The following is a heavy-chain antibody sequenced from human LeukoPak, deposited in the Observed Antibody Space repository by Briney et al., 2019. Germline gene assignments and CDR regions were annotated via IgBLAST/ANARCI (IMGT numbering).Heavy chain of an antibody. Sequence: SEALSLTCTVSGDSISFNYWNWIRQPPGKGLEWIGHIDYSGSTSYNPSLKSRLTISIDTSKDQFSLCLSSVTAADTGVYYCAKRIGSYWYWGQGTLVTVSS. CDR1: GDSISFNY. J-gene: IGHJ4*02. CDR3: AKRIGSYWY. CDR2: IDYSGST. D-gene: IGHD1-26*01. V-gene: IGHV4-59*01.